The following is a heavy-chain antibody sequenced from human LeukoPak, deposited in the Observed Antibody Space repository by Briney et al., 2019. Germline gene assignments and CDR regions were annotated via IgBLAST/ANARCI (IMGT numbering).Heavy chain of an antibody. J-gene: IGHJ3*01. CDR3: AGDGYKVPS. CDR1: GGSISSYY. CDR2: IYTSGST. V-gene: IGHV4-4*07. D-gene: IGHD5-24*01. Sequence: SEALSLTCSVSGGSISSYYWGSIRQPAGKGLEWMRRIYTSGSTNYNPSLKSRVTMSVDTSMNQCSLKLSSVTAAETAVYCCAGDGYKVPSWGQGTMVTVSS.